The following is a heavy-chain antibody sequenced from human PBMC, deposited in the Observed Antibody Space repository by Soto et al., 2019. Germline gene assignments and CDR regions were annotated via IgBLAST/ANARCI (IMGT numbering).Heavy chain of an antibody. D-gene: IGHD3-9*01. V-gene: IGHV3-21*06. CDR3: ARLVASETGYGMDV. CDR1: GFIFSSHN. J-gene: IGHJ6*04. CDR2: ITGSSSYI. Sequence: DVQLVESGGGLVKPGGSLRLSCAASGFIFSSHNMNGVRQAPGKGLEWVSSITGSSSYIFYADSVKGRFTISRDNAKNTVYLQMNSLRAEDTGVYYCARLVASETGYGMDVWGKGTTVTVSS.